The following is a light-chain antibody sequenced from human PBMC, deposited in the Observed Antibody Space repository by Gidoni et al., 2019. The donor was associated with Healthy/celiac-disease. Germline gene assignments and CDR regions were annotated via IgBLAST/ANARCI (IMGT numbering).Light chain of an antibody. CDR1: SSNIRAGYD. V-gene: IGLV1-40*01. Sequence: SVLTQPPSVSGAPGQRVTISCTRSSSNIRAGYDVHWYQQLPGTAPKLLIYGTSHRPSGVPDRFSGSKSCTSASLAITGLHAEDEADYYCQSYDSSLSGVVFGGGTKLTVL. CDR2: GTS. J-gene: IGLJ2*01. CDR3: QSYDSSLSGVV.